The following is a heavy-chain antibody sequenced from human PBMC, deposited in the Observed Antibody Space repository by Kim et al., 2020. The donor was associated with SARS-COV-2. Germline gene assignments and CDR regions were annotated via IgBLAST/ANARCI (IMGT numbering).Heavy chain of an antibody. V-gene: IGHV4-34*01. CDR1: GGSFSGYY. CDR2: INHSGST. CDR3: ARAPGKTTLFVY. D-gene: IGHD2-15*01. J-gene: IGHJ4*02. Sequence: SETLSLTCAVYGGSFSGYYWSWIRQPPGKGLEWIGEINHSGSTNYNPSLKSRVTISVDTPKNQFSLKLSSVTAAATAAYYCARAPGKTTLFVYWCQGTL.